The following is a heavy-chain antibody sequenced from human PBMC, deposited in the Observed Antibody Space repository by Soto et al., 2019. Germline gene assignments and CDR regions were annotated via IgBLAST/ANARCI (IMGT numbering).Heavy chain of an antibody. J-gene: IGHJ4*02. CDR2: ISGSGGST. CDR1: GFTFSSYA. CDR3: AKDRFFDDYYFDY. Sequence: GGSLRLSCAASGFTFSSYAMSWVRQAPGKGLEWVSAISGSGGSTYYADSVKGWFTISRDNSKNTLYLQMNSLRAEDTAVYYCAKDRFFDDYYFDYWGQGTLVTVSS. V-gene: IGHV3-23*01. D-gene: IGHD4-17*01.